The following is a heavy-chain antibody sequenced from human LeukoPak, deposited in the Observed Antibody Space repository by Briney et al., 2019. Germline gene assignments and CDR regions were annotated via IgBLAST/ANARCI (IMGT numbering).Heavy chain of an antibody. CDR3: ARHEAQMGELSPQSAFDI. CDR1: GFTFSSYA. Sequence: QPGRSLRLSCAASGFTFSSYAMSWVRQAPGKGLEWVSVISGSGGSTYYADSVKGRFTISRDSSKNTLYLQMNSLRDEDTAVYYCARHEAQMGELSPQSAFDIWGQGTMVTVSS. J-gene: IGHJ3*02. V-gene: IGHV3-23*01. D-gene: IGHD3-16*02. CDR2: ISGSGGST.